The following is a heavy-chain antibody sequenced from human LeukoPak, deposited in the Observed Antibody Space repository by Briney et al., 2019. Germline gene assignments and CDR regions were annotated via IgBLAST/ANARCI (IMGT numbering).Heavy chain of an antibody. V-gene: IGHV4-59*11. D-gene: IGHD2-8*01. CDR1: GGSISSHY. CDR3: ARGYNHCINGVCARFPPDY. J-gene: IGHJ4*02. CDR2: IYYSGST. Sequence: SETLSLTCTVSGGSISSHYWSWIRQPPGKGLEWIGYIYYSGSTNYNPSLKSRVTISVGTSKNQFSLKLSSVTATDTAVYYCARGYNHCINGVCARFPPDYWGQGTLVTVSS.